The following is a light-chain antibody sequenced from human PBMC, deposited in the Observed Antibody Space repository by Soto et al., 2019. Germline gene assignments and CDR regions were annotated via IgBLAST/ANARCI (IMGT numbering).Light chain of an antibody. CDR2: GAS. V-gene: IGKV3-20*01. Sequence: EIVMTQSPATLSVSPGDRATLSCRASQSVSRNLAWYQQKPGQAPRVIMYGASRRATGIPDRFSGGGSGTDFTLTISRLEPEDFAVYFCQQYAGPPTTFGQGTRLEI. J-gene: IGKJ5*01. CDR3: QQYAGPPTT. CDR1: QSVSRN.